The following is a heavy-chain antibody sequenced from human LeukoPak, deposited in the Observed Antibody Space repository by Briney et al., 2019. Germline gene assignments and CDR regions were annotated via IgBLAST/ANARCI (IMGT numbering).Heavy chain of an antibody. CDR3: ASPMEVVAATGYFQH. J-gene: IGHJ1*01. D-gene: IGHD2-15*01. CDR1: GGSISSYY. Sequence: PSETLSLTCTVSGGSISSYYWSWIRQPPGKGLEWIGYIYYSGSTNYNPSLKSRVTISVDTSKNQFSLKLSSVTAADTAVYYCASPMEVVAATGYFQHWGQGTLVTVSS. CDR2: IYYSGST. V-gene: IGHV4-59*12.